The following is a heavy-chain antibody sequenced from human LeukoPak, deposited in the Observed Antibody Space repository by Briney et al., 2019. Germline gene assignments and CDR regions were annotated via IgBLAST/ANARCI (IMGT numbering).Heavy chain of an antibody. Sequence: GGSLRLSCAASGFTFSSYSMNWVRQAPGKGLEWVSSISSSSSYIYYADSVKGRFTISRDNAKNSLYLQMNSLRAEDTAVYYCARESYDYVWGSYRAHVDYWGQGTLVTVSS. D-gene: IGHD3-16*02. J-gene: IGHJ4*02. CDR3: ARESYDYVWGSYRAHVDY. V-gene: IGHV3-21*01. CDR2: ISSSSSYI. CDR1: GFTFSSYS.